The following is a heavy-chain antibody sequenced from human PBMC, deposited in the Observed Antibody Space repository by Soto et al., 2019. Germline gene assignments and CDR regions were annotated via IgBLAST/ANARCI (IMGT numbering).Heavy chain of an antibody. Sequence: QMQLVESGGGVVQPGKSLRLSCAASGFTFGNYGMHWVRQAPGTGLEWVSLLLHDGSREYYRESVKGRFTFSRDNSRNSLYLQMNSLRDDDPALYYCAIYDDRGRNALDMWGQVTMVSVSS. J-gene: IGHJ3*02. V-gene: IGHV3-33*05. CDR1: GFTFGNYG. D-gene: IGHD1-1*01. CDR2: LLHDGSRE. CDR3: AIYDDRGRNALDM.